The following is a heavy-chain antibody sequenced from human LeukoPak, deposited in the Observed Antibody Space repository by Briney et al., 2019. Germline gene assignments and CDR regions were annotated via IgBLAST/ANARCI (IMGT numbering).Heavy chain of an antibody. CDR2: ISGSGGST. D-gene: IGHD3-22*01. CDR3: ARGKGSGYYLDVPYFDY. J-gene: IGHJ4*02. Sequence: GGSLRLSCAASGFTFSSYSMNWVRQAPGKGLEWVSAISGSGGSTYYADSVKGRFTISRDNSKNTLYLQMNSLRAEDTAVYYCARGKGSGYYLDVPYFDYWGQGTLVTVSS. CDR1: GFTFSSYS. V-gene: IGHV3-23*01.